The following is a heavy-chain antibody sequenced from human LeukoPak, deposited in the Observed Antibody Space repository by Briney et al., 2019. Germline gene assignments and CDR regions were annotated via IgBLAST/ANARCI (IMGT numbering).Heavy chain of an antibody. V-gene: IGHV3-74*01. D-gene: IGHD6-6*01. J-gene: IGHJ4*02. Sequence: AGGSLRLSCAASGFTFSKYWMHWVRQAPGKGLVWLSRINNDATSTTYTDSVKGRFTISRDNAENTLFLQMNSLGVDDTAVYYCARVTSSLKALDYWGQGTLVTVSS. CDR2: INNDATST. CDR3: ARVTSSLKALDY. CDR1: GFTFSKYW.